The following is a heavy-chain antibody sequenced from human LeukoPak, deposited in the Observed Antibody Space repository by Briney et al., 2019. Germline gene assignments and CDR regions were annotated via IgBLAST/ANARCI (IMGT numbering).Heavy chain of an antibody. CDR3: ARRRYDYVWGSYRYQYFDY. Sequence: SETLSLTCAVYVGPFRVYYWSGAPRPPGRGREGIGEINHRGSTTHNPSLKTRVTISVDTSKNQFSLKLSSVTAADTAVYYCARRRYDYVWGSYRYQYFDYWGQGTLVTVSS. D-gene: IGHD3-16*02. V-gene: IGHV4-34*01. J-gene: IGHJ4*02. CDR1: VGPFRVYY. CDR2: INHRGST.